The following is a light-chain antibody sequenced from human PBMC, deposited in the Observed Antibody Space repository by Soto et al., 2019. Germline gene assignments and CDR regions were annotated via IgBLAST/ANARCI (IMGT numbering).Light chain of an antibody. CDR3: QVWDRSSDHPV. V-gene: IGLV3-21*04. CDR1: NIGNKS. J-gene: IGLJ3*02. CDR2: SNF. Sequence: SYERTQPPSLSVAPGQTARITCGENNIGNKSVHWFQQRPGQAPVLVTYSNFDRPSGIPERFSGSNSGNTATLAITRVEAGDEADYYCQVWDRSSDHPVFGGGTKLTVL.